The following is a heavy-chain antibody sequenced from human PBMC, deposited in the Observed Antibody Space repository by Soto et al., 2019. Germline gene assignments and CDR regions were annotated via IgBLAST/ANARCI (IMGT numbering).Heavy chain of an antibody. D-gene: IGHD4-17*01. V-gene: IGHV1-3*01. CDR3: CSPEEGLPYYFDY. CDR1: GYTFTSYA. Sequence: ASVNFSCNASGYTFTSYAIHWGRQAPDQRLQWIGWINAGNGNTKYSQNFQGTVTITRDTSARTAYMQRSSLRSEDTHVYYCCSPEEGLPYYFDYWGQGTLATVSS. J-gene: IGHJ4*02. CDR2: INAGNGNT.